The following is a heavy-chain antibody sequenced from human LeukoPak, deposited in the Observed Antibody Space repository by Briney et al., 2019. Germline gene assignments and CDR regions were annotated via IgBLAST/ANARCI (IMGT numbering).Heavy chain of an antibody. CDR2: IFHSGNT. CDR1: NYSISSGYY. CDR3: ARQGPSFDY. V-gene: IGHV4-38-2*02. Sequence: SETLSLTCTVSNYSISSGYYWGWIRQPPGKGLEWIGSIFHSGNTYYNPSLKSRVTISVDTSKNHFSLRLSSVTAADTAVYYCARQGPSFDYWGQGTLVTGPS. J-gene: IGHJ4*02.